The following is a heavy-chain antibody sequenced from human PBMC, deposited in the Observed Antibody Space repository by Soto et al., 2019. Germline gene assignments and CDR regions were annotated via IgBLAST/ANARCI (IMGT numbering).Heavy chain of an antibody. Sequence: EVQLVESGGGLVQPGGSLRLSCAASGFTVSSNYMSWVRQAPGKGLEWVSVIYSGGSTYYADSVKGRFTISRDNSKKTLYLQMNSLRAEDTAVYYCARAGYSYGTGAFDIWGQGTMVTVSS. V-gene: IGHV3-66*01. J-gene: IGHJ3*02. D-gene: IGHD5-18*01. CDR1: GFTVSSNY. CDR2: IYSGGST. CDR3: ARAGYSYGTGAFDI.